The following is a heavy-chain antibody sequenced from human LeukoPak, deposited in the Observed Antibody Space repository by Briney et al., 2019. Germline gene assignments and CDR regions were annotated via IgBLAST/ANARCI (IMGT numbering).Heavy chain of an antibody. V-gene: IGHV3-74*01. Sequence: GGSLRLSCAASGFTFSSYWMHWVRQAPGKGLVWVSLINSDGSSTSYVDSVKGRFTISRDNAKNTLYFQMNSLRAEDTAVYYRARDRYGDYVSNWFDRWGQGTLVTVSS. D-gene: IGHD4-17*01. CDR3: ARDRYGDYVSNWFDR. CDR1: GFTFSSYW. CDR2: INSDGSST. J-gene: IGHJ5*02.